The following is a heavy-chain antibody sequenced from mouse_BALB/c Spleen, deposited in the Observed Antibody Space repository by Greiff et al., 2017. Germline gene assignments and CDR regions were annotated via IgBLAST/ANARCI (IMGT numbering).Heavy chain of an antibody. CDR1: GFTFSSFG. J-gene: IGHJ1*01. V-gene: IGHV5-17*02. CDR2: ISSGSSTI. D-gene: IGHD1-2*01. CDR3: ARELRLPYWYFDV. Sequence: EVKLVESGGGLVQPGGSRKLSCAASGFTFSSFGMHWVRQAPEKGLEWVAYISSGSSTIYYADTVKGRFTISRDNPKNTLFLQMTSLRSEDTAMYYCARELRLPYWYFDVWGAGTTVTVSS.